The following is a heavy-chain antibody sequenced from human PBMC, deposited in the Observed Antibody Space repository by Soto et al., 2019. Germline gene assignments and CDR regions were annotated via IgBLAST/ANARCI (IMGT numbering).Heavy chain of an antibody. CDR2: IYYSGST. D-gene: IGHD3-10*01. CDR1: GGSISSCVYS. Sequence: PSGTLSLTCAVSGGSISSCVYSWSLIRQPPGKGLEWIGYIYYSGSTYYNPSLKSRVTISVDTSKNHFSLKLSSVTAADTAVYYCASTLITMVAYHFDYWGQGTLVTVSS. CDR3: ASTLITMVAYHFDY. J-gene: IGHJ4*02. V-gene: IGHV4-30-2*03.